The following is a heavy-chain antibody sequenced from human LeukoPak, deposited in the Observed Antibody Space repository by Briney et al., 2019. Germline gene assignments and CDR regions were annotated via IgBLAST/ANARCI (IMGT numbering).Heavy chain of an antibody. Sequence: GRSLRPSCAASGFTFSSYGMHWVRQAPGKGLEWVAVISYDGSNKYYADSVKGRFTISRDNSKNTLYLQMNSLRAEDTAVYYCAKVGLGSLYDSSGPLDYWGQGTLVTVSS. CDR3: AKVGLGSLYDSSGPLDY. D-gene: IGHD3-22*01. CDR1: GFTFSSYG. J-gene: IGHJ4*02. CDR2: ISYDGSNK. V-gene: IGHV3-30*18.